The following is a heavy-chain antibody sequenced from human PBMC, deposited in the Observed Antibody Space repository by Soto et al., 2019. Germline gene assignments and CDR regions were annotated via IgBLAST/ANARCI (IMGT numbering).Heavy chain of an antibody. CDR1: GFTFSSYA. CDR3: ARDMNSDGGSYYVY. CDR2: ISYDGSNK. J-gene: IGHJ4*02. Sequence: PGGSLRLSCAASGFTFSSYAMHWVRQAPGKGLEWVAVISYDGSNKYYADSVKGRFTISRDNSKNTLYLQMNSLRAEDTAVYYCARDMNSDGGSYYVYWGQGTLVTVSS. D-gene: IGHD1-26*01. V-gene: IGHV3-30-3*01.